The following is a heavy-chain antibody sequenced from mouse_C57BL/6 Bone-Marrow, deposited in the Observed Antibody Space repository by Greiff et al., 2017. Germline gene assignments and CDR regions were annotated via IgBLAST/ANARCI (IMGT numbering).Heavy chain of an antibody. J-gene: IGHJ1*03. CDR2: IYPRDGST. V-gene: IGHV1-85*01. CDR1: GYTFTSYD. CDR3: ARLEFDGSSEDWYIDV. Sequence: VQLQQSGPELVKPGASVKLSCKASGYTFTSYDINWVKQRPGQGLEWIGWIYPRDGSTRYNEKFKGKATLTVDTSSSTAYMELHSLTSEDSAVYFCARLEFDGSSEDWYIDVWGTGTTVTVSS. D-gene: IGHD1-1*01.